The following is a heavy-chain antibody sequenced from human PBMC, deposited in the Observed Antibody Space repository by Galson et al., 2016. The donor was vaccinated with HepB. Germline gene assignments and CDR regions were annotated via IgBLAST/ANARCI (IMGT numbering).Heavy chain of an antibody. D-gene: IGHD2-15*01. V-gene: IGHV3-11*04. J-gene: IGHJ4*02. CDR1: GFTFTDYY. Sequence: SLRLSCAASGFTFTDYYLSWFRQAPGKGLEWISYISNHEDIQFYAESVKGRFTISRDKARNYLYLEMSSLRPEDTAFYYCARGYGSGYDAYWGQGVLVTVSS. CDR3: ARGYGSGYDAY. CDR2: ISNHEDIQ.